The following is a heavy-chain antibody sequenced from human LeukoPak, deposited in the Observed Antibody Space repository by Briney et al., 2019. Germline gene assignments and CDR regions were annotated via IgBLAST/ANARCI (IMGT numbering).Heavy chain of an antibody. J-gene: IGHJ4*02. D-gene: IGHD4-11*01. CDR1: GGSISSYY. V-gene: IGHV4-59*08. CDR3: ARGITTLDY. CDR2: IYYSGST. Sequence: SETLSLTCTVSGGSISSYYWSWIRQPPGKGLEWIGYIYYSGSTNYNPSLKSRVTISVDTSKNQFSLKLTPVTAADTAVYYCARGITTLDYWGQGTLVTVSS.